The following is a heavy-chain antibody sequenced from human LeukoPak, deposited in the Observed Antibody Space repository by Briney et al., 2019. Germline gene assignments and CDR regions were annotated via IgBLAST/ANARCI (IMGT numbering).Heavy chain of an antibody. V-gene: IGHV3-23*01. J-gene: IGHJ4*02. Sequence: PGGSLRLSCAASGFTFSSYAMSWVRQAPGKGLECVSVICGSGTIKYYADSVKGRFAISRDNSKNTLYLQVNSLRTEDTAVYYCSRRDYWGQGTLVTVSS. CDR3: SRRDY. CDR1: GFTFSSYA. CDR2: ICGSGTIK. D-gene: IGHD5-24*01.